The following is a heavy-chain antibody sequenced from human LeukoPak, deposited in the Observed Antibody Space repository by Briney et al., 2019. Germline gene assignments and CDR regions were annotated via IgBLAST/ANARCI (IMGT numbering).Heavy chain of an antibody. CDR3: ARARGDGDLFDY. J-gene: IGHJ4*02. CDR2: INHSGST. Sequence: PSETLSLTCAVYGGSFSGYYWSWIRQPPGKGLEWIGEINHSGSTNYNPSLKSRVTISVDTSKNQFSLKLSSVTAADTAVYYCARARGDGDLFDYWGQGTLVTVSS. V-gene: IGHV4-34*01. D-gene: IGHD4-17*01. CDR1: GGSFSGYY.